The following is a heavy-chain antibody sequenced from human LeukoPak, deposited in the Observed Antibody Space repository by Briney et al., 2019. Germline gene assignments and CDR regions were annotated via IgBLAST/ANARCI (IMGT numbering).Heavy chain of an antibody. CDR3: ARESKWAYNWNYFDY. Sequence: PGGSLRLSCAASGFTFSSYWMSWVRQAPGKGLEWVANIKQDGSEKYYVDSVKGRFTISRDNAKNSLYLQMNGLRAEDTAVYYCARESKWAYNWNYFDYWGQGTLVTVSS. J-gene: IGHJ4*02. V-gene: IGHV3-7*01. D-gene: IGHD1-20*01. CDR1: GFTFSSYW. CDR2: IKQDGSEK.